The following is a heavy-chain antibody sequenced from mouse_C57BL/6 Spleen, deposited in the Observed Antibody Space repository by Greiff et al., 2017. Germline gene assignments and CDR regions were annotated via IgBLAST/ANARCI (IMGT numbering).Heavy chain of an antibody. V-gene: IGHV5-9-1*02. CDR3: TREDYDYDVGYFDV. CDR1: GFTFSSYA. CDR2: ISSGGDYI. J-gene: IGHJ1*03. Sequence: EVQLVESGEGLVKPGGSLKLSCAASGFTFSSYAMSWVRQTPEKRLEWVAYISSGGDYIYYADTVKGRFTISRANARNPLYLQMSSLKSEDTAMYYCTREDYDYDVGYFDVWGTGTTVTVSS. D-gene: IGHD2-4*01.